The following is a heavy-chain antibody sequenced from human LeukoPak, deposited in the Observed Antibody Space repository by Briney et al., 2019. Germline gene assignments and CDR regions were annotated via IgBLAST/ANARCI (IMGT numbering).Heavy chain of an antibody. CDR2: IIPILGIA. J-gene: IGHJ4*02. CDR1: GGTFSSYT. Sequence: GSSVKVSCKASGGTFSSYTISWVRQAPGQGLEWMGRIIPILGIANYAQKFRGRVTITADKSTSTAYMELSSLRSEDTAVYYCAKNYYDSSGPVIDYWGQGTLVTVSS. V-gene: IGHV1-69*02. CDR3: AKNYYDSSGPVIDY. D-gene: IGHD3-22*01.